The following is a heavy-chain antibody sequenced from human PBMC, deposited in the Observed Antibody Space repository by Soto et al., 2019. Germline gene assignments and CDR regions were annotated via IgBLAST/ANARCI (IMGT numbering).Heavy chain of an antibody. CDR1: GFTFSSYW. D-gene: IGHD2-2*01. CDR3: TRDRLAPAAIYWFDP. Sequence: GGSLRLSCAASGFTFSSYWMHWVRQAPGKGLVWVSRINSDGSSTSYADSVKGRFTISRDNAKNTLCLQMNSLRAEDTAVYYCTRDRLAPAAIYWFDPWGQGTLVTVSS. V-gene: IGHV3-74*01. CDR2: INSDGSST. J-gene: IGHJ5*02.